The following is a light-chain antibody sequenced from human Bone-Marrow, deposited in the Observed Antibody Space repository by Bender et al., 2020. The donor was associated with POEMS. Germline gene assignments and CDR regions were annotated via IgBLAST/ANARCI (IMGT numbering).Light chain of an antibody. V-gene: IGLV2-14*03. Sequence: QSALTQPASVSGSPGQSITISCTGTSTDVGGFNYVSWFQQHPGKAPKLMIYDVSNRPSGVSNRFSGSKSGNTASLTVSGLQAEDEADYYCNSYAGSNIVVFGGGTKLTVL. J-gene: IGLJ2*01. CDR2: DVS. CDR3: NSYAGSNIVV. CDR1: STDVGGFNY.